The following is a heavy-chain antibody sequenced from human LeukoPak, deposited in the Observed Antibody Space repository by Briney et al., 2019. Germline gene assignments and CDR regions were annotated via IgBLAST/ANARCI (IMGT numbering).Heavy chain of an antibody. CDR2: TYYRSKWYN. V-gene: IGHV6-1*01. D-gene: IGHD3-10*01. CDR1: GDSVSSNSAA. J-gene: IGHJ4*02. CDR3: ARDKQWFGESPLDY. Sequence: SQTLSLTCAISGDSVSSNSAAWDWIRQSPSRGLEWLGRTYYRSKWYNDYAVSVKSRITINPDTSKNQFSLQLNSVTPEDTAVYYCARDKQWFGESPLDYWGQGTLVTVSS.